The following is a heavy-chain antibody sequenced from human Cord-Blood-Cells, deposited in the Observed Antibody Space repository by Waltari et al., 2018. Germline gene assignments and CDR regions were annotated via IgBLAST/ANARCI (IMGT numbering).Heavy chain of an antibody. D-gene: IGHD3-16*01. V-gene: IGHV1-2*02. J-gene: IGHJ4*02. CDR3: AREPGGKGGDY. CDR2: TNPTRVGT. CDR1: GYTFTGYY. Sequence: QVQLVQSGAEVKKPGASVKVSCKASGYTFTGYYMHWVRQAPGQGLEWMGWTNPTRVGTNYAQKFQGRGTMTRDTSISTAYMGLSRLRSDDTAVYYCAREPGGKGGDYWGQGTLVTVSS.